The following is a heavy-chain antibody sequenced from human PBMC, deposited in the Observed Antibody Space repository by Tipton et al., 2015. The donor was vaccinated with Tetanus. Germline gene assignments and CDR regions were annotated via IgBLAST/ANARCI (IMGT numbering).Heavy chain of an antibody. CDR3: AKDLDYYDSSGWGDY. CDR1: GFTFSSYG. CDR2: ISYDGSNK. J-gene: IGHJ4*02. Sequence: SLRLSCAASGFTFSSYGMHWVRQAPGKGLEWVAVISYDGSNKYYADSVKGRFTISRDNSKNTLYLQMNGLRAEDTAVYYCAKDLDYYDSSGWGDYWGQGTLVTVSS. V-gene: IGHV3-30*18. D-gene: IGHD3-22*01.